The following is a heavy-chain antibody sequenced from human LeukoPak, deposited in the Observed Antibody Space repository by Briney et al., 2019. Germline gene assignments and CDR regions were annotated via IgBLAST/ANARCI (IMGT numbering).Heavy chain of an antibody. CDR2: IYYSGST. J-gene: IGHJ4*02. Sequence: SETLSLTCTVSGGSISSSSYYWGWIRQPPGKGLEWIGSIYYSGSTYYNASLKSRGTISVDTSKNQFSLKLNSVTAADTAVYFCARQVVAVAGTGYFDYWGQGSLVTVSS. CDR1: GGSISSSSYY. V-gene: IGHV4-39*01. D-gene: IGHD6-19*01. CDR3: ARQVVAVAGTGYFDY.